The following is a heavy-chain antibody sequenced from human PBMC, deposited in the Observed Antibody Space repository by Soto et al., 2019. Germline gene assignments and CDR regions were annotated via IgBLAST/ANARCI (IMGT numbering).Heavy chain of an antibody. CDR3: ARAVIVVGIVIDY. CDR1: GGSISSSSYY. Sequence: QLQLQESGPGLVKPSETLSLTCTVSGGSISSSSYYWGWIRQPPGKGLEWIGSIYYSGSTYYNPSLKSRVTISVDTSKNQFSLKLSSVTAADTAVYYCARAVIVVGIVIDYWGQGTLVTVSS. CDR2: IYYSGST. J-gene: IGHJ4*02. D-gene: IGHD3-22*01. V-gene: IGHV4-39*01.